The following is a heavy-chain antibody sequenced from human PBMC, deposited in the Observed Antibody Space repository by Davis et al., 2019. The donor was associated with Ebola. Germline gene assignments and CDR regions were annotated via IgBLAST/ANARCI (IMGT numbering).Heavy chain of an antibody. CDR3: GTNKYYYYGMDV. V-gene: IGHV3-53*01. CDR1: GFTFDDYA. D-gene: IGHD1/OR15-1a*01. Sequence: GGSLRLSCAASGFTFDDYAMHWVRQAPGKGLEWVSVIYSGGSTYYADSVKGRFTISRDNSKNTLYLQMNSLRAEDTAVYYCGTNKYYYYGMDVWGQGTTVTVSS. CDR2: IYSGGST. J-gene: IGHJ6*02.